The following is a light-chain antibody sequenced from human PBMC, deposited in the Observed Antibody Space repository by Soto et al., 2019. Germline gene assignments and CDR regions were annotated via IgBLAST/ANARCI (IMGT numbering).Light chain of an antibody. V-gene: IGLV1-40*01. CDR1: SSNIGAGYD. CDR3: QSYDGSLSGGV. J-gene: IGLJ3*02. CDR2: GNS. Sequence: QSVLTQPPSVSGAPGQRVTISCTGSSSNIGAGYDVHWYQQLPGTAPKLLIYGNSNRPSGVPDRFSGSKSGTSASLAITGLQAEDEVDYYCQSYDGSLSGGVFGGGTKLTVL.